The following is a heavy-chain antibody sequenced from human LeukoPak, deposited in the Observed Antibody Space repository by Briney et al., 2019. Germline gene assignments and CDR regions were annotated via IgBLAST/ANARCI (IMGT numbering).Heavy chain of an antibody. D-gene: IGHD2-21*02. J-gene: IGHJ4*02. CDR1: GFTFSSYA. CDR3: AKVPLVTAFKYFDY. Sequence: GGSLRLSCAASGFTFSSYAMSWVRQAPGRGLEWVSAISSSGGSTYYADSVKGRFTISRDNSKNTLYLQRNSLRAEDTAVYYCAKVPLVTAFKYFDYWGQGTLVTVSS. V-gene: IGHV3-23*01. CDR2: ISSSGGST.